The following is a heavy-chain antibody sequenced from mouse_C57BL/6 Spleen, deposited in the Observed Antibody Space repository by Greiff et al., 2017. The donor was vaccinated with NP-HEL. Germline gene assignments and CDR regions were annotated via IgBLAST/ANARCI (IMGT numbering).Heavy chain of an antibody. J-gene: IGHJ1*03. D-gene: IGHD1-1*01. CDR2: IYPGDGDT. Sequence: VQLQQSGAELVKPGASVKISCKASGYAFSSYWMNWVKQRPGKGLEWIGQIYPGDGDTNYNGKFKGKATLTADKSSSTAYMQLSSRTSEDSAVYFCAREGTTVVARGFDVWGTGTTVTVSS. CDR1: GYAFSSYW. CDR3: AREGTTVVARGFDV. V-gene: IGHV1-80*01.